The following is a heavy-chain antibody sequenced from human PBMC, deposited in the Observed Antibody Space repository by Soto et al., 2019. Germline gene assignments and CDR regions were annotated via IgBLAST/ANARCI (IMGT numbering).Heavy chain of an antibody. CDR2: IYYSGGT. J-gene: IGHJ5*02. CDR1: GDSMSGFY. V-gene: IGHV4-30-4*01. D-gene: IGHD3-22*01. CDR3: AIDSAANYYDSSTYYPHFDP. Sequence: PSETLSLTCTVSGDSMSGFYWSWIRQPPGKGLEWIGHIYYSGGTFYSPSLKSRLSLSVDTSKNQFSLRLSSVTAADTAVYYCAIDSAANYYDSSTYYPHFDPWGQGTLVTVSS.